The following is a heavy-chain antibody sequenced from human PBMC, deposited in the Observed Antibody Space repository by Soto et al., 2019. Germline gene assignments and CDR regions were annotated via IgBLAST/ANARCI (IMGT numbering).Heavy chain of an antibody. J-gene: IGHJ4*02. CDR2: IDGGNSA. CDR3: TKRPMCAGDCWYFDD. V-gene: IGHV3-23*05. D-gene: IGHD2-21*02. CDR1: GFNFMTYA. Sequence: EVRLLESGGGSEQPGGSLRLSCAASGFNFMTYAMYWVRQAPGKGLEWVSAIDGGNSAYYADSVKGRFIISRDNSRNTLYLQMDGLRVEDTAIYFCTKRPMCAGDCWYFDDWGQGILVTVSS.